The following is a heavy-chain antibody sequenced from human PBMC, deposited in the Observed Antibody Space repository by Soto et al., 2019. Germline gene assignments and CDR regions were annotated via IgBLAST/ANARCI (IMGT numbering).Heavy chain of an antibody. Sequence: GGSLRLSCAASGFTFSSYGMHWVRQAPGKGLEWVAVISYDGSNKYYADSVKGRFTISRDNSKNTLYLQMNSLRAEDTAVYYCAKVLRDYSNKRAPFDYWGQGTLGTVCS. CDR2: ISYDGSNK. CDR1: GFTFSSYG. J-gene: IGHJ4*02. CDR3: AKVLRDYSNKRAPFDY. D-gene: IGHD4-4*01. V-gene: IGHV3-30*18.